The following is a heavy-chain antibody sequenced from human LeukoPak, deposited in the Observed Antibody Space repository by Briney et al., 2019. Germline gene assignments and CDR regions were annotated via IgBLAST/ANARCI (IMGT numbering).Heavy chain of an antibody. Sequence: SQTLSLTCTVSGGSISSGDYYWSWIRQPPGKGLEWIGYIYYSGSTYYNPSHKSRVTISVDTSKNQFSLKLSSVTAADTAVYYCVSYGSGSYFGFSYWGQGTLVTVSS. CDR1: GGSISSGDYY. CDR2: IYYSGST. D-gene: IGHD3-10*01. CDR3: VSYGSGSYFGFSY. V-gene: IGHV4-30-4*01. J-gene: IGHJ4*02.